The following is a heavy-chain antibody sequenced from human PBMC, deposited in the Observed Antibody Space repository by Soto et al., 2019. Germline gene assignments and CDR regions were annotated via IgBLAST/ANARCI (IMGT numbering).Heavy chain of an antibody. CDR1: GVTFSSYA. CDR3: ARDPGIGYYYGMDV. Sequence: GGSLGLGCAASGVTFSSYAMHGVRQAPGKGLEWVAVISYDGSNKYYADSVKGRFTISRDNSKNTLYLQMNSLRAEDTAVYYCARDPGIGYYYGMDVWGQRTTVTVSS. D-gene: IGHD3-10*01. CDR2: ISYDGSNK. V-gene: IGHV3-30-3*01. J-gene: IGHJ6*02.